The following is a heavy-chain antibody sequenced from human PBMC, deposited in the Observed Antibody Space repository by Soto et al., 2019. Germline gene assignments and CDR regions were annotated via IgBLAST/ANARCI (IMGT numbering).Heavy chain of an antibody. D-gene: IGHD2-8*02. V-gene: IGHV2-5*02. Sequence: QITLKESGPPLVKPTQTLTLTCTSSGFSLSTSGVGVGWIRQPPGKALEWLALIYWDDDKRYSPSLKSRLTITKDASKNQVVLTMTNMDPVDTATYYCAHYFYILVDDAFDLWGQGTMVTVSS. J-gene: IGHJ3*01. CDR3: AHYFYILVDDAFDL. CDR2: IYWDDDK. CDR1: GFSLSTSGVG.